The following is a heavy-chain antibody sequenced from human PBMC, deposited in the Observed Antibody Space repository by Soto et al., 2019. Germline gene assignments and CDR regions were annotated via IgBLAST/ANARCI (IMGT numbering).Heavy chain of an antibody. J-gene: IGHJ5*02. Sequence: SETLSLTCTVSGGSISSYYWSWIRQPPGKGLEWIGYIYYNGSTNYNPSLKSRVTISVDTSKNQFSLKLRSVTAADTAVYYCAREYTPMAYNWSDPWGQGTLVTVSS. CDR3: AREYTPMAYNWSDP. D-gene: IGHD5-18*01. CDR2: IYYNGST. CDR1: GGSISSYY. V-gene: IGHV4-59*01.